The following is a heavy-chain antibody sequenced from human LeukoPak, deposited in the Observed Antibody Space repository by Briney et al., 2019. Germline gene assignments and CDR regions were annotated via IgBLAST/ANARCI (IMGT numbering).Heavy chain of an antibody. CDR1: GGSISSYY. V-gene: IGHV4-39*07. CDR2: IYYNGAT. CDR3: AVEVREFVSLINGDC. D-gene: IGHD3-10*01. J-gene: IGHJ4*02. Sequence: SETLSLTCTVSGGSISSYYWGWIRQPPGKGLEWIGTIYYNGATQYNPSLRSRVTMSVDKSQNQFSLKVTSVTAADTAVYYCAVEVREFVSLINGDCWGQGTLVTVSS.